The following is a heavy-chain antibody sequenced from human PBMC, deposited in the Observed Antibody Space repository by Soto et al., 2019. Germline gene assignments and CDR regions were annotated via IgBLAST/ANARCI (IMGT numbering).Heavy chain of an antibody. D-gene: IGHD3-3*01. CDR1: GGTFSSYA. CDR2: IIPIFGTA. V-gene: IGHV1-69*06. J-gene: IGHJ6*02. CDR3: ASSITIFGVVYYGMDV. Sequence: QVQLVQSGAEVKKPGSSVKVSCKASGGTFSSYAISWVRQAPGQGLEWMGGIIPIFGTANYAQKCQGRVTITADKSTSTAYMELSSLRSEDTAVYYCASSITIFGVVYYGMDVWGQGTTVTVSS.